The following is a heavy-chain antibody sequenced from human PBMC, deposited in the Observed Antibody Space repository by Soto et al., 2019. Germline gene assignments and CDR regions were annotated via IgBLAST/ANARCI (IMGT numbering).Heavy chain of an antibody. J-gene: IGHJ4*02. Sequence: SETLSLTCTVSGGSITTNSYYWGWIRQSPGKGLEWIGNIFYSGNTYYNPSLKSRVTISVDTSTNQFSLKVTSVTAADTAVYYCARDKITGLFDYWGQGTLVT. CDR1: GGSITTNSYY. D-gene: IGHD2-8*02. CDR3: ARDKITGLFDY. V-gene: IGHV4-39*02. CDR2: IFYSGNT.